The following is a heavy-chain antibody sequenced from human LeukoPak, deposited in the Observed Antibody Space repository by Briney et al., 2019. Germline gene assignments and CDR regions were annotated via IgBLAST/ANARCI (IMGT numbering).Heavy chain of an antibody. CDR1: GFTFSSYS. D-gene: IGHD6-19*01. V-gene: IGHV3-21*01. CDR2: ISSSSSYI. CDR3: ARDLSSGWYNRYYYYYYGMDV. Sequence: GGSLRLSCAASGFTFSSYSMNWVRQAPGKGLEWVSSISSSSSYIYYADSVKGRFTISRDNAKNSLYLQMNSLRAEDTAVYYCARDLSSGWYNRYYYYYYGMDVWGQGTRSPSP. J-gene: IGHJ6*02.